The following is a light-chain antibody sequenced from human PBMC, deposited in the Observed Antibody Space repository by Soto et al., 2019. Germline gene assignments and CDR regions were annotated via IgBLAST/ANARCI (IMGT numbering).Light chain of an antibody. Sequence: EIVMTQSPATLSVSPGERATLSCRASQGIKDYLAWFQQKPGQAPRLLIYGASTRATAIPARFSGSGSGTEFTLSISSLQSEDFAVYFCQQYGNSPYTFGQGTKVEI. V-gene: IGKV3D-15*02. J-gene: IGKJ2*01. CDR1: QGIKDY. CDR3: QQYGNSPYT. CDR2: GAS.